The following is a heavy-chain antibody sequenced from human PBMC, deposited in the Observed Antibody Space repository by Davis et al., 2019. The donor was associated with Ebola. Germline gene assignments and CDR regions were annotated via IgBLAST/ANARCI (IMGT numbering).Heavy chain of an antibody. CDR2: IYHSGST. CDR3: AREACSGGSCYYYYGMDV. V-gene: IGHV4-4*02. CDR1: GGSISSSNW. Sequence: SETLSLTCAVSGGSISSSNWWSWVRQPPGKGLEWIGEIYHSGSTNYNPSLKSRVTISVDKSKNQFSLKLSSVTAADTAVYYCAREACSGGSCYYYYGMDVWGQGTTVTVSS. J-gene: IGHJ6*02. D-gene: IGHD2-15*01.